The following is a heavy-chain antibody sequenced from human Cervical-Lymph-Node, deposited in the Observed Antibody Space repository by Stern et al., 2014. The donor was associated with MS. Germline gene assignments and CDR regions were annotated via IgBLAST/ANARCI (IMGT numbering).Heavy chain of an antibody. CDR2: ITGTSLYI. V-gene: IGHV3-21*02. CDR3: VRARSAVAPYYFDN. CDR1: GFTFINYH. Sequence: VQLVESGGGLVKPGGSLRLSCAPSGFTFINYHMNWVRQAPGKGLEWVSSITGTSLYINYADSVKGRFTISRDNARNSLSLQMNSLRAEDTAVYYCVRARSAVAPYYFDNWGQGTLVTVSS. J-gene: IGHJ4*02. D-gene: IGHD3-10*01.